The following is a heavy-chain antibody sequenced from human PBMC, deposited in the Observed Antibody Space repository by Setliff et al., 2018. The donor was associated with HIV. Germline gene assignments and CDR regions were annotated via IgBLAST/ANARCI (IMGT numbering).Heavy chain of an antibody. CDR1: GYTFNSYT. J-gene: IGHJ3*02. Sequence: ASVKVSCKASGYTFNSYTISWLRQAPGQGLEWMGWISPYNGNTDYAQEMQGRLTMTTDTSTSTAYMDLESLTSDDTAVYYCARAPPPLRYFDWEPLDAFDIWGQGTMVTV. CDR2: ISPYNGNT. D-gene: IGHD3-9*01. CDR3: ARAPPPLRYFDWEPLDAFDI. V-gene: IGHV1-18*04.